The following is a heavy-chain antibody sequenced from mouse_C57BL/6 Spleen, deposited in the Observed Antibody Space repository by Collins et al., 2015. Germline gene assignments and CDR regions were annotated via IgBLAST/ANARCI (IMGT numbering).Heavy chain of an antibody. J-gene: IGHJ4*01. V-gene: IGHV7-3*02. CDR3: ARDRRAARATEAMDY. CDR1: GFTFTDYY. CDR2: IRNKANGYTT. D-gene: IGHD3-1*01. Sequence: EVKLVESGGGLVQPGGSLRLSCATSGFTFTDYYMSWVRQPPGKALEWLGFIRNKANGYTTEYSASVEGRFTISRDNSQSILYLQMNTLRAEDSATYYCARDRRAARATEAMDYWGQGTSVTVSS.